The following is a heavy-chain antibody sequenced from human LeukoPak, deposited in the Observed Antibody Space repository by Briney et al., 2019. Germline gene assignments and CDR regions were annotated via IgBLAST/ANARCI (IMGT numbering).Heavy chain of an antibody. CDR3: ATWGGYYGMDV. Sequence: ASVKVSCKASGGTFSSYAISWVRQAPGQGLEWMGRIIPILGIANYAQKFQGRVTITADKSTSTAYMELSSLRSDDTAAYYCATWGGYYGMDVWGQGTTVTVSS. CDR2: IIPILGIA. V-gene: IGHV1-69*04. CDR1: GGTFSSYA. J-gene: IGHJ6*02. D-gene: IGHD7-27*01.